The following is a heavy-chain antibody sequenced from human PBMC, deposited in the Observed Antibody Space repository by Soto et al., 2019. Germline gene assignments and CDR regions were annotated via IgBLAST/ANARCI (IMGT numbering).Heavy chain of an antibody. CDR2: ISGSGGNT. D-gene: IGHD1-26*01. CDR3: AMLNSGSYSYHGMNV. V-gene: IGHV3-23*01. J-gene: IGHJ6*02. CDR1: GFTFSSYA. Sequence: GGSLRLSCAASGFTFSSYAMNWVRQAPGKGLEWVSAISGSGGNTFYADSVKGRFTISRDNSKNTLFLQMHSLRAEDTAIYYCAMLNSGSYSYHGMNVWGQGTTVTVSS.